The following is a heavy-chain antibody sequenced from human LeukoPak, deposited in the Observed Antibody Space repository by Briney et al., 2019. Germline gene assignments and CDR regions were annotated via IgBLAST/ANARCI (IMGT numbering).Heavy chain of an antibody. V-gene: IGHV4-34*01. Sequence: PSETLSLTCAVYGGSFSGYYWSWIRQPPGKGLEWIGQISRSGRTNYNPSLKSRVTISVDTSKNQFSLRLSSVTSADTAVYYCAREGVMTGYCSSTSCSKAFDIWGQGTMVTVSS. J-gene: IGHJ3*02. D-gene: IGHD2-2*01. CDR2: ISRSGRT. CDR1: GGSFSGYY. CDR3: AREGVMTGYCSSTSCSKAFDI.